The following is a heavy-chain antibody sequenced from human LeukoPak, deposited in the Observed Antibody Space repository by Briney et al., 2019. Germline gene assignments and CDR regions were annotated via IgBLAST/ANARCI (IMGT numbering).Heavy chain of an antibody. CDR2: ISSSSSTI. D-gene: IGHD3-22*01. CDR3: ARGPNSSGYYSHPFDY. CDR1: VFTFSSYS. J-gene: IGHJ4*02. V-gene: IGHV3-48*01. Sequence: GGSLRLSCAASVFTFSSYSMNWVRQAPGKGLEWVSYISSSSSTIYYADSVKGRFTISRDNAKNSLYLQMNSLRAEDTAVYYCARGPNSSGYYSHPFDYWGQGTLVTVSS.